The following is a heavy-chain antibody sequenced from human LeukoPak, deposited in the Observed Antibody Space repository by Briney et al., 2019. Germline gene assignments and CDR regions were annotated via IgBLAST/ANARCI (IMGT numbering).Heavy chain of an antibody. CDR3: AGSSGLYYFDY. V-gene: IGHV3-53*01. J-gene: IGHJ4*02. CDR2: IYSDGIT. CDR1: GFTVSDNY. D-gene: IGHD6-19*01. Sequence: GGSLRLSCAASGFTVSDNYMSWVRQAPGKGLEWVSVIYSDGITYYADSVRGRFTISRDNSKNTLYLQMNSPRAEDTAVYYCAGSSGLYYFDYWGQGTLVTVSS.